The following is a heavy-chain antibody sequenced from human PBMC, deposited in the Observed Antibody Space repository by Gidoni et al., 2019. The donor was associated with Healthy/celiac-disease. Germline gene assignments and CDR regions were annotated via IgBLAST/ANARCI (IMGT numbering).Heavy chain of an antibody. CDR3: ARDAFGGVIVIDY. Sequence: QVQLQQWGAGLLKTSETLSLTCAVYGGSFSGYYWSWIRQPPGKGLEWIGEINHSGSTNYNPSLKSRVTISVDTSKNQFSLKLSSVTAADTAVYYCARDAFGGVIVIDYWGQGTLVTVSS. V-gene: IGHV4-34*01. CDR1: GGSFSGYY. CDR2: INHSGST. J-gene: IGHJ4*02. D-gene: IGHD3-16*02.